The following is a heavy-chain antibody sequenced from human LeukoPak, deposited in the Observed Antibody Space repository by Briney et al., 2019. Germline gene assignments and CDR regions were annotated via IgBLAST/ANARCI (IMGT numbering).Heavy chain of an antibody. CDR3: ARDGSSPKGFGAPPGLDP. CDR2: IYYGGST. V-gene: IGHV4-59*01. Sequence: PSETLSLTCTVSGGSISSYYWSWIRQPPGKGLEWIGYIYYGGSTNYNPSLKSRVTISVDTSKNQFSLKLSSVTAADTAVYYCARDGSSPKGFGAPPGLDPWGQGTLVTVSS. CDR1: GGSISSYY. J-gene: IGHJ5*02. D-gene: IGHD3-10*01.